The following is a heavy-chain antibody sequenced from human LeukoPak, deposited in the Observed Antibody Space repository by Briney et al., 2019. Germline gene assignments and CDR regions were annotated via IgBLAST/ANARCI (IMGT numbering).Heavy chain of an antibody. D-gene: IGHD3-10*01. Sequence: PGGSLRLSCAASGFTFDDYAMHWVRQAPGKGLEWVSGISWNSGSIGYADSVKGRFTISRDNAKNSLYLQMNSLRAEDTALYYCAKGGVWFGEDWFDPWGQGTLVTVSS. CDR3: AKGGVWFGEDWFDP. V-gene: IGHV3-9*01. CDR1: GFTFDDYA. J-gene: IGHJ5*02. CDR2: ISWNSGSI.